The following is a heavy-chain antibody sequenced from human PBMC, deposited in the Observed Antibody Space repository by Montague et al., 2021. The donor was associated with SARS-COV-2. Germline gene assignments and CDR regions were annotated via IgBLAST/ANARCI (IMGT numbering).Heavy chain of an antibody. D-gene: IGHD4-23*01. CDR3: VRDHPYGGARGAYDI. J-gene: IGHJ3*02. V-gene: IGHV4-59*01. Sequence: SETLSLTCTVSGGSITGYYWSWLRRSPGKGLEWIAYIYDGGAVNYNPSLWSRVTISTDTSKNQLSLKVNSVTAADTAVCYCVRDHPYGGARGAYDIWGQGTVVTVSS. CDR1: GGSITGYY. CDR2: IYDGGAV.